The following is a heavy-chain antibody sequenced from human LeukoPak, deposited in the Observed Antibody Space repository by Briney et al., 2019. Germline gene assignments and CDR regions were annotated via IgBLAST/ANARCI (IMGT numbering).Heavy chain of an antibody. Sequence: ASVKVSCKASGYTFTSYDINWVRQATGQGLEWMGWMNPNSGNTGYAQKFQGRVTMTRNTSISTAYMELSSLRSEDTAVYYCARDGGSRELLGYWGQGTLVTVSS. CDR3: ARDGGSRELLGY. CDR2: MNPNSGNT. D-gene: IGHD1-26*01. J-gene: IGHJ4*02. V-gene: IGHV1-8*01. CDR1: GYTFTSYD.